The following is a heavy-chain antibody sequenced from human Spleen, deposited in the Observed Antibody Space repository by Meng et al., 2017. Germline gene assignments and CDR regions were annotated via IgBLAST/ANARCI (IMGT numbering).Heavy chain of an antibody. CDR2: ISSSGSTI. V-gene: IGHV3-48*04. Sequence: GGSLRLSCAASGLTFRRQSMNWVRQAPGKGLEWVSYISSSGSTIYYADSVKGRFTISRDNAKNSLYLQMNSLRAEDTAVYYCARHYYDSSGYPYWYFDLWGHGTLVTVSS. CDR1: GLTFRRQS. CDR3: ARHYYDSSGYPYWYFDL. J-gene: IGHJ2*01. D-gene: IGHD3-22*01.